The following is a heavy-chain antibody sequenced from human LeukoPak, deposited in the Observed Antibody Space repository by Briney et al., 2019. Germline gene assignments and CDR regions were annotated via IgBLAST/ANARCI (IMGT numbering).Heavy chain of an antibody. D-gene: IGHD6-6*01. J-gene: IGHJ4*02. Sequence: GGSLRLSCAASGFTSSSYTMSWVRKAPGKGLEWVSAISGSGGSTYYADSVKGWFTISRDNSKNTLYLQMNSLRAEDTAVYYCAKDRERYSSSFDYWGQGTLVTVSS. CDR2: ISGSGGST. V-gene: IGHV3-23*01. CDR1: GFTSSSYT. CDR3: AKDRERYSSSFDY.